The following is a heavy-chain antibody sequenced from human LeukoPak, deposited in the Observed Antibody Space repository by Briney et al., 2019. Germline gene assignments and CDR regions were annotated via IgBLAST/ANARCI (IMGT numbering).Heavy chain of an antibody. V-gene: IGHV1-2*02. CDR1: GYTFTGYY. Sequence: ASVKVSCKASGYTFTGYYMHWVRQAPGQGLEWMGWINTKTGRTSFARTFQGRVTLTRDPSITTVYMDMAWLTSDDTAIYFCVRADFIDAGPYVIAPWGQGTLVTVSS. CDR3: VRADFIDAGPYVIAP. CDR2: INTKTGRT. D-gene: IGHD3-3*01. J-gene: IGHJ5*02.